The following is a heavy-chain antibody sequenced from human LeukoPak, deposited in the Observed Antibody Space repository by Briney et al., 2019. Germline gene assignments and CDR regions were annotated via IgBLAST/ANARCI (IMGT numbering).Heavy chain of an antibody. D-gene: IGHD3-10*01. CDR2: IYYSGST. J-gene: IGHJ5*02. CDR1: GYSISSTYY. Sequence: SETLSLTCSVSGYSISSTYYWGWIRQPPGKGLEWIGSIYYSGSTYYNPSLKSRVTISVDTSKNQFSLKLSSVTAADTAVYYCARPYGSGSSNWFDPWGQGTLVTVSS. V-gene: IGHV4-38-2*02. CDR3: ARPYGSGSSNWFDP.